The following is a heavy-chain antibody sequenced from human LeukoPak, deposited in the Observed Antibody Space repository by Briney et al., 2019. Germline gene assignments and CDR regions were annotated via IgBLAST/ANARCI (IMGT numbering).Heavy chain of an antibody. V-gene: IGHV1-18*01. CDR1: RYTFTIYG. CDR3: ARSVGATIMCFDY. D-gene: IGHD1-26*01. J-gene: IGHJ4*02. Sequence: GSVKVSCKASRYTFTIYGISSVRQAPGQGGEWMGWISAYNGNTNYAQKLQGRVTMTTDTSTSTAYMELRSLRSDDTAVYYCARSVGATIMCFDYWGQGTLVTVSS. CDR2: ISAYNGNT.